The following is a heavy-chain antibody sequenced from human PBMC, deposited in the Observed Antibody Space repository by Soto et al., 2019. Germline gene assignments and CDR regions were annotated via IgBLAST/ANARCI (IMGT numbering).Heavy chain of an antibody. CDR1: GGSISSGDYY. CDR2: IHYSGST. D-gene: IGHD1-26*01. Sequence: PSETLSLTCTVSGGSISSGDYYWGWIRQPPGKGLEWIAYIHYSGSTYYNPSLKSRVTISVDTSKNQFSLKLSSVTAADTAVYYCARSRYSGSYFFDYWGHGILVTVSS. V-gene: IGHV4-30-4*01. J-gene: IGHJ4*01. CDR3: ARSRYSGSYFFDY.